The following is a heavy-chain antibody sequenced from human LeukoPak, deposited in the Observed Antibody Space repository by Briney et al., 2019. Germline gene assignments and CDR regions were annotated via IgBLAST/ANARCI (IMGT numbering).Heavy chain of an antibody. CDR2: INGGGSST. D-gene: IGHD3-10*01. CDR3: ARDAHGSGNYYF. CDR1: GFTFSSYW. Sequence: QTGVSLRLSCAASGFTFSSYWMHWDRQAPGKGLVWVSRINGGGSSTTYADSVKDRFTISRDNAKNTLYLQMNSLRAEDTAVYYCARDAHGSGNYYFWGQGTLVTVSS. V-gene: IGHV3-74*01. J-gene: IGHJ4*02.